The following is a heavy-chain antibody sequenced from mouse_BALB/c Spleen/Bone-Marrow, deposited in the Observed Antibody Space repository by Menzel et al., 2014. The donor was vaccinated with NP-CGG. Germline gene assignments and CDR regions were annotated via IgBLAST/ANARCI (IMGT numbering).Heavy chain of an antibody. V-gene: IGHV14-3*02. CDR2: IDPANGNT. J-gene: IGHJ4*01. CDR3: ARAYYGNYPYAMDY. Sequence: VQLQQSGAELVKPGASVKLSCTASGFNIKDTYMHWVQQRPEQGLEWIGRIDPANGNTKYDPKLQGKATITADTSSNTDYLQLSSLTSENTAVYFCARAYYGNYPYAMDYWGQGTSVTVSS. CDR1: GFNIKDTY. D-gene: IGHD2-10*01.